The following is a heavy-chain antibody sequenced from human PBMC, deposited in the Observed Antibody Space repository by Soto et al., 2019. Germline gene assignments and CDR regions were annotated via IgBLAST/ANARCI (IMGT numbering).Heavy chain of an antibody. D-gene: IGHD6-19*01. CDR2: IWYDGSNK. V-gene: IGHV3-33*01. J-gene: IGHJ5*02. CDR1: GFTFSSYG. CDR3: ARDRTERQWQRLNWFDP. Sequence: SLRLSCAASGFTFSSYGMHWVRQAPGKGLEWVAVIWYDGSNKYYADSVKGRFTISRDNSKNTLYLQMNSLRAEDTAVYYCARDRTERQWQRLNWFDPWGQGTLVTVSS.